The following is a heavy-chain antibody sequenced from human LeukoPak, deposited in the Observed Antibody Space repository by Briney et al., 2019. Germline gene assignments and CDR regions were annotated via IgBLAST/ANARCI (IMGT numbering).Heavy chain of an antibody. CDR2: ISGSGGST. CDR3: AKDPGVGYCSGGSCYGEDD. Sequence: GGSLRLSCAASGFTFSSYAMSWVRQAPGKGLEWVSAISGSGGSTYYADSVKGRFTISRDNSKNTLYLQMNSLRAEDTAVYYCAKDPGVGYCSGGSCYGEDDWGQGTLVTVSS. V-gene: IGHV3-23*01. CDR1: GFTFSSYA. J-gene: IGHJ4*02. D-gene: IGHD2-15*01.